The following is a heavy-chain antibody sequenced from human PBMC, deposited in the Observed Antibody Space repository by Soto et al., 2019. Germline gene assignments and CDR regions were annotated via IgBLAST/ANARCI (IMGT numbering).Heavy chain of an antibody. CDR2: IYYSGST. V-gene: IGHV4-39*01. CDR3: ARPPLWSGYYRVCFAP. J-gene: IGHJ5*02. CDR1: GGSISSSSYY. D-gene: IGHD3-3*01. Sequence: SETLSLTCTVAGGSISSSSYYWGWIRQPPGKGLEWIGSIYYSGSTYYNPSLKSRVTISVDTSKNQFSLKLSSVTAADTAVYYCARPPLWSGYYRVCFAPGGKGTLVTVSS.